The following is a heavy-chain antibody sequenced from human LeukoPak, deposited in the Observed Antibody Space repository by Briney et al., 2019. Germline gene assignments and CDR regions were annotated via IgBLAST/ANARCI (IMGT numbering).Heavy chain of an antibody. CDR1: GGTFSSYA. Sequence: SVKVSCKASGGTFSSYAISWVRQAPGQGLEWMGGIIPIFGTANYAQKFQGRVTITTDESTSTAYMELSSLRSEDTAVYYCAPTAMVKGNDAFDIWGQGTRATVSS. J-gene: IGHJ3*02. CDR2: IIPIFGTA. D-gene: IGHD5-18*01. CDR3: APTAMVKGNDAFDI. V-gene: IGHV1-69*05.